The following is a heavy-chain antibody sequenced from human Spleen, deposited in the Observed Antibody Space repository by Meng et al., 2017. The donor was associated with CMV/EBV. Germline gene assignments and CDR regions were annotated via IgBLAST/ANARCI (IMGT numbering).Heavy chain of an antibody. V-gene: IGHV6-1*01. CDR2: TYNSSKWHK. Sequence: LDKPVPALPMASQTRAPTDALSKATGSSNVAAGILFRKSPCRDLVWLIRTYNSSKWHKDYPTSLKSRITINPDTSKNKFSLLLNSVTPEDTAVYYCARDPVYSYSLLDYWGQGTLVTVSS. CDR1: KATGSSNVAA. J-gene: IGHJ4*02. CDR3: ARDPVYSYSLLDY. D-gene: IGHD1-26*01.